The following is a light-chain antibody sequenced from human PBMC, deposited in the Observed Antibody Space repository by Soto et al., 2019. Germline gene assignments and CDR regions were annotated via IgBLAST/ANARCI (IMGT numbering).Light chain of an antibody. CDR1: SNDIGNYNY. V-gene: IGLV2-8*01. Sequence: QSVLTQPPSASGSPGQSVTISCTGTSNDIGNYNYVSWYQQHPGKAPKFIIYEVSKRPSGVPDRFSGSKSGDTASLTVSGLRPGDEADYCCSSYAGSNKLLFGGGTKLTVL. CDR3: SSYAGSNKLL. CDR2: EVS. J-gene: IGLJ3*02.